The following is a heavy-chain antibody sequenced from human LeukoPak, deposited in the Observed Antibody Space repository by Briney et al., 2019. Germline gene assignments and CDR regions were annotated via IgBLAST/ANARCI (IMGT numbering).Heavy chain of an antibody. Sequence: SQTLSLTCAVSGGSISSGGYSWSWIRQPPGKGLEWIGYIYHSGSTYYNPSLKSRVTISVDRSKNQFSLKLSSVTAADTAGYYCARGGRPRPQPAATRDAFDIWGQGTMVTVSS. CDR2: IYHSGST. D-gene: IGHD2-2*01. J-gene: IGHJ3*02. V-gene: IGHV4-30-2*01. CDR1: GGSISSGGYS. CDR3: ARGGRPRPQPAATRDAFDI.